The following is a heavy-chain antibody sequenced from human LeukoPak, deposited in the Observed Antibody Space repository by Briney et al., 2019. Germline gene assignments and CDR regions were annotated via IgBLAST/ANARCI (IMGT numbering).Heavy chain of an antibody. V-gene: IGHV4-59*08. Sequence: SETLSLTCSVSGGSINGYSWTWIRQPPGLRLEWVGHISYTGTTNYNPSLTTRVAISVDTSKNQFSLKLTSVTAADTGMYFCARLGGNWNSPGRDYWGQGTLVTVSS. CDR1: GGSINGYS. D-gene: IGHD3-10*01. CDR3: ARLGGNWNSPGRDY. J-gene: IGHJ4*02. CDR2: ISYTGTT.